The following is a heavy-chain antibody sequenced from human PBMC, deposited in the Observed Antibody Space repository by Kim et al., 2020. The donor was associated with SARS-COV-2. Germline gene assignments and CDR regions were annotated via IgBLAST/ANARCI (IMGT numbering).Heavy chain of an antibody. CDR2: IYYSGST. V-gene: IGHV4-39*02. CDR3: ARDSSGNSFVWVPYYYYGMDV. D-gene: IGHD6-19*01. Sequence: SETLSLTCTVSGGSISSSSYYWGWIRQPPGKGLEWIGSIYYSGSTYYNPSLKSRVTISVDTSKNQFSLKLSSVTAADTAVYYCARDSSGNSFVWVPYYYYGMDVWGHGTTVTVSS. CDR1: GGSISSSSYY. J-gene: IGHJ6*02.